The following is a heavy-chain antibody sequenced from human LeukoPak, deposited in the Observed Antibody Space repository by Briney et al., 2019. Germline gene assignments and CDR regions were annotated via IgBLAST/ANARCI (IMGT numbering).Heavy chain of an antibody. D-gene: IGHD6-13*01. CDR3: AKCSSSSWYAFDY. J-gene: IGHJ4*02. CDR1: GFTFSSYA. V-gene: IGHV3-23*01. Sequence: PGGSLRLSCAASGFTFSSYAMSWVRQAPGKGLEWVSAISGSGGSTYYADSAKGRFTISRDNSKNTLYLQMNSLRAEDTAVYYCAKCSSSSWYAFDYWGQGTLVTVSS. CDR2: ISGSGGST.